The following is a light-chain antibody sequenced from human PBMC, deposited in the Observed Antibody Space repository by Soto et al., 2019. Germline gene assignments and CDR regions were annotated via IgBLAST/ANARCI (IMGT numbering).Light chain of an antibody. V-gene: IGKV1-5*03. J-gene: IGKJ1*01. CDR3: QQYYSRVT. CDR1: QSISSW. CDR2: KAS. Sequence: DIQMTQSPSPLSASVGDRVTITCRANQSISSWLAWYQRRPGKAPRLLISKASSLESGVPSRCSGGGFGTEFTLTISSLQPDDFATYYCQQYYSRVTFGQGTTVEIQ.